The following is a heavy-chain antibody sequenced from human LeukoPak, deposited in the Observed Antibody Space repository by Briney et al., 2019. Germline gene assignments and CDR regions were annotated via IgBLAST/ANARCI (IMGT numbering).Heavy chain of an antibody. D-gene: IGHD1-1*01. V-gene: IGHV1-18*01. CDR3: ARVDRERDYYYGMDV. CDR2: ISAYNGNT. J-gene: IGHJ6*02. CDR1: GYTFTSYG. Sequence: ASVKVSCKASGYTFTSYGISWVRQAPGQGLEWMGWISAYNGNTNYAQKLQGRVTMTIDTSTSTAYMELRSLRSDDTAVYYCARVDRERDYYYGMDVWGQGTTVTVSS.